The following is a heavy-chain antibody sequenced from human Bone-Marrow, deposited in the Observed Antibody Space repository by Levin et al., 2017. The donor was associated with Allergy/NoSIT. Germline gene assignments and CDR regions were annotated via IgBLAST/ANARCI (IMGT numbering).Heavy chain of an antibody. J-gene: IGHJ6*03. Sequence: LSLTCAASEFTFRNHAMSWVRQAPGKGLEWVSSISGSGAGTFYADSVKGRFTLSRDNSKNTLYLQINSLRAEDTAVYYCAKVGQYSSSWFHPRYYYYYMDVWGKGTTVTVSS. V-gene: IGHV3-23*01. D-gene: IGHD6-13*01. CDR2: ISGSGAGT. CDR3: AKVGQYSSSWFHPRYYYYYMDV. CDR1: EFTFRNHA.